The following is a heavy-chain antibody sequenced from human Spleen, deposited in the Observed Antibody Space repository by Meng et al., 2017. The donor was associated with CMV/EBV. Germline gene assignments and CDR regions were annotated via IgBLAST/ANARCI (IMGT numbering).Heavy chain of an antibody. D-gene: IGHD6-6*01. CDR3: ARDRGAAARQNYYSMDV. CDR2: ISRSSSFI. Sequence: GGSLRLSCEASEFTFSTYGMNWVRQAPGKGLEWVSSISRSSSFIYYADSVKGRFTISRDNAKNSLYLQMNSLRVEDTAVYYCARDRGAAARQNYYSMDVWGQGTTVTVSS. CDR1: EFTFSTYG. V-gene: IGHV3-21*01. J-gene: IGHJ6*02.